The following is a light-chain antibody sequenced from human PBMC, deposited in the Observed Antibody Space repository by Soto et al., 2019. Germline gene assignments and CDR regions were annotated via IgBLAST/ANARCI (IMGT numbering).Light chain of an antibody. J-gene: IGKJ4*01. CDR3: QQRSNFT. V-gene: IGKV3-11*01. Sequence: EIVLTQSPATLSLSPGERATLSCRASQSVSSYLAWYRQKPGQAPRLLIYDASNRATGIPARFSGSGSGTDFTLTISSLEPEDFAVYYCQQRSNFTFGGGTKVEIK. CDR1: QSVSSY. CDR2: DAS.